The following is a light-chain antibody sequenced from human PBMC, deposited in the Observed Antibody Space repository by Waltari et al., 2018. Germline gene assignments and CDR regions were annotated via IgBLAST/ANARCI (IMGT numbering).Light chain of an antibody. CDR1: SSDIGAYNY. CDR2: DVS. Sequence: QSALTQPASVSGSPGQSITISCTGTSSDIGAYNYVPWFQHHPGKAPKVVIYDVSGRPSGISNRFSGSKADNTASLTIYGLQAEDEADYYCNSFTSSSTWVFGGGTKLTVL. V-gene: IGLV2-14*03. J-gene: IGLJ3*02. CDR3: NSFTSSSTWV.